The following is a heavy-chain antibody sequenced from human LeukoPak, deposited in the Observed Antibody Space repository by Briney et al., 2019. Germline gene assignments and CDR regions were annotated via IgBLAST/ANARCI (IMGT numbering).Heavy chain of an antibody. Sequence: GGSLRLSCAASGFTFSSNYMSRVRQAPGKGLEWVSVIYSGGSTYHSDSVKGRFTISRDNSKNTLYLQMNSLRAEDTAVYYCARGPTFAVAAAGTSDYWGQGTLVTVSS. CDR1: GFTFSSNY. J-gene: IGHJ4*02. V-gene: IGHV3-66*01. CDR2: IYSGGST. CDR3: ARGPTFAVAAAGTSDY. D-gene: IGHD6-13*01.